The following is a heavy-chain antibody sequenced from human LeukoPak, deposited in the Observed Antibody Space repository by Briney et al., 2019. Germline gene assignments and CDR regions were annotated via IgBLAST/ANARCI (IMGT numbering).Heavy chain of an antibody. CDR3: AKAPTEYYDSSGSYYFDY. D-gene: IGHD3-22*01. CDR2: ISWNSGSI. J-gene: IGHJ4*02. Sequence: PGRSLRLSCAASGFTFDDYAMHWVRQAPGKGLEWVSGISWNSGSIGYADSVKGRFTISRDNAKNSLYLQMNSLRAEDMASYYCAKAPTEYYDSSGSYYFDYWGQGTLVTVSS. CDR1: GFTFDDYA. V-gene: IGHV3-9*03.